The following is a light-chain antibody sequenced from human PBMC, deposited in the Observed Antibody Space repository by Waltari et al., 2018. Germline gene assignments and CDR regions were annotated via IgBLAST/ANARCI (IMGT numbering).Light chain of an antibody. V-gene: IGLV2-14*03. CDR2: DVS. Sequence: QSALTQPASVSGSPGQLITISCTGTSSDVGRYNYVSWYQQHPGKAPKLMIYDVSNRPSGVSNRFSGSKSGNTASLTISGLQAEDEADYYCSSYTSSSTRVFGGGTKLTVL. CDR1: SSDVGRYNY. J-gene: IGLJ3*02. CDR3: SSYTSSSTRV.